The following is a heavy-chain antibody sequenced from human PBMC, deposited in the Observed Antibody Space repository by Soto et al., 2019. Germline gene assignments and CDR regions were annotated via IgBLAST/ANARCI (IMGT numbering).Heavy chain of an antibody. CDR3: ARDGGWGVVPAAMSEILRYFDWSLDAFEI. Sequence: ASVKVSCKASGYTFTSYGISWVRQAPGQGLEWMGWISAYNGNTNYAQKLQGRVTMTTDTSTSTAYMELRSLRSDDTAVYYCARDGGWGVVPAAMSEILRYFDWSLDAFEIWGQGTMVTVSS. D-gene: IGHD3-9*01. CDR1: GYTFTSYG. V-gene: IGHV1-18*01. J-gene: IGHJ3*02. CDR2: ISAYNGNT.